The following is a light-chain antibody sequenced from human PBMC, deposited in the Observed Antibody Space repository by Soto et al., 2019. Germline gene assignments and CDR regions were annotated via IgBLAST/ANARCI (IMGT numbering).Light chain of an antibody. CDR3: QKYDTFPRT. CDR2: ATN. J-gene: IGKJ1*01. CDR1: QGVNKY. V-gene: IGKV1-16*02. Sequence: DIQMTQSPSSLSASVGDRVTITCRASQGVNKYVAWFQQKPGRAPKSLIYATNRLQSGVPSHFGASGSGTEFTLTISSLQPEDFATYYCQKYDTFPRTFGQGTKVEI.